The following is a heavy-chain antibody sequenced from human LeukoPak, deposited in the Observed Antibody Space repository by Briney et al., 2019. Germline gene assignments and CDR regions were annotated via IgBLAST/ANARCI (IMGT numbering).Heavy chain of an antibody. CDR2: IRYDGSNK. D-gene: IGHD2-2*01. Sequence: GGSLRLSCAASGFTFSSFGMHWVRQAPGKGLEWAAFIRYDGSNKYYADSVKGRFTISRDNSKNTLYLQMNSLRAEDTAVYYCATEGGDIVVVPAASIDYWGQGTLVTVSS. CDR1: GFTFSSFG. J-gene: IGHJ4*02. V-gene: IGHV3-30*02. CDR3: ATEGGDIVVVPAASIDY.